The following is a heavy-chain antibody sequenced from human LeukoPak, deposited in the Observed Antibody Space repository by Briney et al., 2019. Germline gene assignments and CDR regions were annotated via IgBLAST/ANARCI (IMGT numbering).Heavy chain of an antibody. V-gene: IGHV4-4*07. D-gene: IGHD3-22*01. CDR3: ARGKVNYYDSSGYYGKSWFDP. CDR1: GGSISSYY. J-gene: IGHJ5*02. Sequence: SETLSLTCTVSGGSISSYYWSWIRQPAGKGLEWIGRIYTSGSTNYNPSLKSRVTMSVDTSKNQFSLKLSSVTAADTAVYYCARGKVNYYDSSGYYGKSWFDPWGQGTLVTVSS. CDR2: IYTSGST.